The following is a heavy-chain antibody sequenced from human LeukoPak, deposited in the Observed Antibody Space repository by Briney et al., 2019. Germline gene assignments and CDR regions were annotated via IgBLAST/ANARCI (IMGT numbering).Heavy chain of an antibody. CDR1: GDTFSTYA. V-gene: IGHV1-69*05. Sequence: ASVKVSCKGSGDTFSTYAINWVRQAPGQGLEWMGGFIPIFGTANNAQRFQGRVTITTDESTNTAYMELSSLRSEDTAVYYCARLEGCSGTTCYGGFGAFDIWGQGTMVTVSS. CDR3: ARLEGCSGTTCYGGFGAFDI. CDR2: FIPIFGTA. J-gene: IGHJ3*02. D-gene: IGHD2-2*01.